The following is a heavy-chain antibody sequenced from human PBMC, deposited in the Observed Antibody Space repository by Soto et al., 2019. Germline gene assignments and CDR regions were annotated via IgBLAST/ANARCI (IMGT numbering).Heavy chain of an antibody. D-gene: IGHD1-26*01. CDR2: INHSGST. CDR1: GGSFSGYY. J-gene: IGHJ6*02. V-gene: IGHV4-34*01. CDR3: ARGCIVGATVISYYYYGMDV. Sequence: QVQLQQWGAGLLKPSETLSLTCAVYGGSFSGYYWSWIRQPPGKGLEWIGEINHSGSTNYNPSLKSRVTISVDTSKNQFSLKLSSVTAADTAVYYCARGCIVGATVISYYYYGMDVWGQGTTVTVSS.